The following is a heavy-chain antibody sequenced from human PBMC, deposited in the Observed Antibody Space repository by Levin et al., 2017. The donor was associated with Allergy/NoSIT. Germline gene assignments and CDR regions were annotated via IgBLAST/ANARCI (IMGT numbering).Heavy chain of an antibody. CDR3: ARQGVWSSGYFDI. V-gene: IGHV4-59*08. CDR1: GGSISSYY. D-gene: IGHD6-19*01. J-gene: IGHJ3*02. CDR2: IYYSGST. Sequence: PGGSLRLSCTVSGGSISSYYWSWIRQPPGKGLEWIGYIYYSGSTNYNPSLKSRVTISVDTSKNQFSLKLSSVTAADTAVYYCARQGVWSSGYFDIWGQGTMVTVSS.